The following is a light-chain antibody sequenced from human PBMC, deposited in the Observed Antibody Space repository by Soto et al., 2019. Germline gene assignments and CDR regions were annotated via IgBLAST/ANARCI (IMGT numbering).Light chain of an antibody. CDR1: QSVSSSY. CDR3: QQYGSSPLIS. V-gene: IGKV3-20*01. CDR2: GVS. Sequence: EIVLTQSPGTLSLSPGERATLSCRASQSVSSSYLAWYQQKPGQAPKLLIYGVSTRATGIPVRFSGSGSGTDFTLTISRLEPEDVAVYYCQQYGSSPLISFGPGTKVDIK. J-gene: IGKJ3*01.